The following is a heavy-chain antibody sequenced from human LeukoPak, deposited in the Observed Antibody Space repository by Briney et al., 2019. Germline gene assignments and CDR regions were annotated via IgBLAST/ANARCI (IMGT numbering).Heavy chain of an antibody. CDR1: GDSISSRSYY. CDR2: IYYSGSA. Sequence: PSETLSLTCTVSGDSISSRSYYWGWLRQPPGKGLEWIGHIYYSGSAHYNPSLKSRVTISVDMSKNQFSLRLSSVTTADTAEFYCARLNGVMDYFAYWGQGTLVTVSS. D-gene: IGHD2-8*01. J-gene: IGHJ4*02. CDR3: ARLNGVMDYFAY. V-gene: IGHV4-39*01.